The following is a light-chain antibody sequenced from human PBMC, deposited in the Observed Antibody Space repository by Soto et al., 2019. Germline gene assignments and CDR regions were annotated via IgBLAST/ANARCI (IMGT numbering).Light chain of an antibody. J-gene: IGLJ3*02. CDR1: NIGSKS. CDR2: YDS. CDR3: QVWDGSSDQQV. Sequence: SYELTQPPSVSVAPGKTASVACGGSNIGSKSVHWYQQKPGQAPVLVIYYDSARPSGIPERFSGSNSGNTATLSITRVEAGDEADYFCQVWDGSSDQQVFGGGTKLTVL. V-gene: IGLV3-21*04.